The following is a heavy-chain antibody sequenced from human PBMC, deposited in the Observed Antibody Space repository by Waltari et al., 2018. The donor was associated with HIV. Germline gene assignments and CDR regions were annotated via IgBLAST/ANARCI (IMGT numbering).Heavy chain of an antibody. J-gene: IGHJ5*02. D-gene: IGHD6-13*01. Sequence: EVQLLESGGGLVQPGGSLRLTCRASGFSFRIYALNWVRQAPGKGLEWVSGISGSGDNRYYADSVKGRFTISRDNSKNKVFLQMKSLRPEDTAFYYCTKDPVTAVGNINWFDPWGQGTLVTVSS. CDR2: ISGSGDNR. CDR3: TKDPVTAVGNINWFDP. V-gene: IGHV3-23*01. CDR1: GFSFRIYA.